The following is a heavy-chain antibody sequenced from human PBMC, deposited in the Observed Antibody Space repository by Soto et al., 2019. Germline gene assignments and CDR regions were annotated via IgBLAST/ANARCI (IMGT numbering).Heavy chain of an antibody. CDR2: ISAGGGNT. CDR3: ADGGEWSFNFVY. D-gene: IGHD3-3*01. Sequence: PGGSLRLSCAASGFMFSDYAMSWVRHGPGKGLEWVSGISAGGGNTYYADSAKGRFTISRDNSKNTLYLQMNNLRVEGTAVYYCADGGEWSFNFVYWGQGTLVTVSS. V-gene: IGHV3-23*01. CDR1: GFMFSDYA. J-gene: IGHJ4*02.